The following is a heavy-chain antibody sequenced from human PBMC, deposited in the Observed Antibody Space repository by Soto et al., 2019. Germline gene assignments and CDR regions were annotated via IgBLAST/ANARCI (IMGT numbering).Heavy chain of an antibody. J-gene: IGHJ4*02. V-gene: IGHV1-46*01. CDR3: AKWTCSGGSCYFDY. CDR2: IYPGGVNI. CDR1: GYSFTSHY. D-gene: IGHD2-15*01. Sequence: ASVKVSCKAIGYSFTSHYMHWVRQAPGQGLEWMGTIYPGGVNIGYAQKFKGRVTMTKDTSTSTVYMELNSLTSEDTAVYYCAKWTCSGGSCYFDYWGQGTLVTVSS.